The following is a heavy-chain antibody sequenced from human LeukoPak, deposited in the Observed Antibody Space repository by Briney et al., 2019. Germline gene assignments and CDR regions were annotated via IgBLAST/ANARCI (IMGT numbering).Heavy chain of an antibody. V-gene: IGHV4-38-2*02. Sequence: SETLSLTCTVSGYSISSGYYWGWIRQPPGKGLEWIGSIYHSGSTYYNPSLKSRVTISVDTSKNQFSLKLSSVTAADTALYYCARVGFRVRGVEYFDYWGQGTLVTVSS. D-gene: IGHD3-10*01. CDR1: GYSISSGYY. J-gene: IGHJ4*02. CDR2: IYHSGST. CDR3: ARVGFRVRGVEYFDY.